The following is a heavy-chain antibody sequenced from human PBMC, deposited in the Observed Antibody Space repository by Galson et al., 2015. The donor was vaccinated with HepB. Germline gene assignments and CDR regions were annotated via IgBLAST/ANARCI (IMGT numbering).Heavy chain of an antibody. J-gene: IGHJ6*02. CDR1: GYTFTNYA. CDR2: INTNTGEP. V-gene: IGHV7-4-1*02. D-gene: IGHD1-20*01. Sequence: VSCKAAGYTFTNYAMNWVRQAPGQGLEWMGWINTNTGEPTYAQAFTGRFVFSLDTSVTTAHLQISSLKPEDTAVYYCARVTSTHNFGRSRYSFYYYGMDVWGQGTTVTVPS. CDR3: ARVTSTHNFGRSRYSFYYYGMDV.